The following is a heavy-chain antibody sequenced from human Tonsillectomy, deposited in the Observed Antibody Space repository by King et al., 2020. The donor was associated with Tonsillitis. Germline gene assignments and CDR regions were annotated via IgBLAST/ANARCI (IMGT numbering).Heavy chain of an antibody. D-gene: IGHD1-26*01. CDR2: FDPEDDET. V-gene: IGHV1-24*01. CDR3: ATNLYSGSYFDY. J-gene: IGHJ4*02. Sequence: QLVQSGAEVKKPGASVKVSCKVSGYTLSEISMHWVRQAPGKGLEWMGGFDPEDDETIYAQKFQGRVTMTEDTSTDTAYMELSSLRSVDTAMYFCATNLYSGSYFDYWGQGTLVTVSS. CDR1: GYTLSEIS.